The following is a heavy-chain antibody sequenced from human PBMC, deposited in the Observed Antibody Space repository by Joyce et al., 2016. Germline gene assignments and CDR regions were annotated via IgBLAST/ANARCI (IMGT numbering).Heavy chain of an antibody. Sequence: EVQLVESGGGLVKPGGSLRLSCAASGFTFSSYSMSWVRQAQGKGLEWVSSLSSSSSCIKDTDSVKGRFTISRDNAKNSLYLQMNSLRVEDTAVYYCARSSYTNGIFDYWGQGTLVTVSS. J-gene: IGHJ4*02. D-gene: IGHD2-8*01. V-gene: IGHV3-21*01. CDR1: GFTFSSYS. CDR3: ARSSYTNGIFDY. CDR2: LSSSSSCI.